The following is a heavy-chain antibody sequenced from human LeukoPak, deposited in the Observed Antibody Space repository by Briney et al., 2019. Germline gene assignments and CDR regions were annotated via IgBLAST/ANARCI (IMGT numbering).Heavy chain of an antibody. CDR1: GLIFSNYA. CDR3: AKDPNGDYIGAFDA. J-gene: IGHJ3*01. Sequence: GGSLRLSCAASGLIFSNYAMTWVRQASGKGLEWVSSITGNSGTTKYADSVKGRFTMSRDNSRNTLYLQMDSLRAEDTAVYYCAKDPNGDYIGAFDAWGPGTMVIVSS. D-gene: IGHD2-8*01. CDR2: ITGNSGTT. V-gene: IGHV3-23*01.